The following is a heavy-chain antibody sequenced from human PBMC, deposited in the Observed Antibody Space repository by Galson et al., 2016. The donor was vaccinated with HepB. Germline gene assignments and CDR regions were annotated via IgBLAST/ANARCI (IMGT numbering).Heavy chain of an antibody. CDR3: ARERPGSSALGSHLDP. J-gene: IGHJ5*02. Sequence: SETLSLTCNVSGDSVNTGHYYWNWIRQSPGKGLEWIGYMYYRGMTKYSPSPKSRVTMAVDTSNNHFSLEVTSVTAADTAVYFCARERPGSSALGSHLDPWGQGALVIASS. V-gene: IGHV4-61*01. CDR2: MYYRGMT. CDR1: GDSVNTGHYY. D-gene: IGHD3-16*01.